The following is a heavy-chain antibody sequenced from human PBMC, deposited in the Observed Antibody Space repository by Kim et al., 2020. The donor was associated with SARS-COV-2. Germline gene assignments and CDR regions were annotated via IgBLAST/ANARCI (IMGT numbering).Heavy chain of an antibody. CDR2: IYHSGAT. V-gene: IGHV4-59*01. J-gene: IGHJ4*02. CDR3: AGSGNYYNWVY. Sequence: SETLSLTCTVSGGPIDSYYWSWIRQPPGKGLEWIGYIYHSGATSYNPSLKSRVTISVDRSQKQFSLKLSSVTAADTAMYYCAGSGNYYNWVYWGQGTLV. D-gene: IGHD3-10*01. CDR1: GGPIDSYY.